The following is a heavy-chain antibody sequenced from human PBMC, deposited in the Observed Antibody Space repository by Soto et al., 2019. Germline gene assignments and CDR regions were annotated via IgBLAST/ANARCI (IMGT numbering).Heavy chain of an antibody. Sequence: PGGSLRLSCAASGFTFSHYAVTWVRHGPGKGLEWVSGISDSDDATYYADSVKGRFAISRDDSKQTAYPEMKSLRAEDTAVYYCGRYPYSGARYYLDLWGQGTQVTVSS. CDR1: GFTFSHYA. J-gene: IGHJ4*02. CDR2: ISDSDDAT. CDR3: GRYPYSGARYYLDL. D-gene: IGHD1-26*01. V-gene: IGHV3-23*01.